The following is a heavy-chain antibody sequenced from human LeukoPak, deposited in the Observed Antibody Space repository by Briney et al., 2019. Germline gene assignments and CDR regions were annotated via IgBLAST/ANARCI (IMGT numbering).Heavy chain of an antibody. CDR2: ISNKGDSS. CDR3: VKDIGGYYGSGSIFDY. D-gene: IGHD3-10*01. CDR1: GFTFSDNY. Sequence: GGSLRLSCAASGFTFSDNYMTWIRQAPGKGLEYVSAISNKGDSSYYADSVKGRFTFSRDNSKNTLYLQMTSLRIEDTAVYYCVKDIGGYYGSGSIFDYWGQGTLVTVSS. V-gene: IGHV3-64D*06. J-gene: IGHJ4*02.